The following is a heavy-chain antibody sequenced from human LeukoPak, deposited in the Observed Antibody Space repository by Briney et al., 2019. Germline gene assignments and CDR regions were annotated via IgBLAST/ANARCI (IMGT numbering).Heavy chain of an antibody. CDR1: GGSISSYY. J-gene: IGHJ4*02. Sequence: SETLSLICTVSGGSISSYYWSWIRQPPGKGLEWIGYIYYSGSTNYNPSLKSRVTISVDTSKNQFSLKLSSVTAADTAVNYCARHSLYDFWSGYYPADWGQGTLVTVSS. CDR3: ARHSLYDFWSGYYPAD. CDR2: IYYSGST. V-gene: IGHV4-59*08. D-gene: IGHD3-3*01.